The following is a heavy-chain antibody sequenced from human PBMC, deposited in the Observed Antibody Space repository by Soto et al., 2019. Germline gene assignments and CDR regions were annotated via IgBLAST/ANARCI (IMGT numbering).Heavy chain of an antibody. J-gene: IGHJ4*02. V-gene: IGHV1-69*13. CDR2: IIPIFGTA. D-gene: IGHD6-19*01. CDR3: AREHDGIAVAGTAFDY. CDR1: GGTFSSYA. Sequence: ASVKVSCTASGGTFSSYAISWVRQAPGQGLEWMGGIIPIFGTANYAQKFQGRVTITADESTSTAYMELSSLRSEDTAVYYCAREHDGIAVAGTAFDYWGQGTLVTVSS.